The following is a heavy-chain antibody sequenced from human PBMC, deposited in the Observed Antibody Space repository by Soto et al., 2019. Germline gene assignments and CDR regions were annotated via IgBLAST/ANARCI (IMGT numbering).Heavy chain of an antibody. CDR2: ISSNGDYT. CDR3: AKDVYYYGSGSYHY. V-gene: IGHV3-64*01. J-gene: IGHJ4*02. D-gene: IGHD3-10*01. Sequence: PGGPLRLSCAASGFPFSRYTMHWVRPAPGKGLEFVSVISSNGDYTYYAHSVKGRFTISRDNSKNMLYLQMGSLRPEDMAVYYCAKDVYYYGSGSYHYWGQGTLVTVSS. CDR1: GFPFSRYT.